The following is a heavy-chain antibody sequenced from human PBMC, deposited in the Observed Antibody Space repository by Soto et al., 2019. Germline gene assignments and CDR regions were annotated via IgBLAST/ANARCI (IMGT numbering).Heavy chain of an antibody. Sequence: SETLSLTCAVYGGSFSGYYWSWIRQPPGKGLEWIGEINHSGSTNYNPSLKSRVTISVDTSKNQFSLKLSSVTAADTAVYYCARSVNWNYSTRYFDYWGQGTLVTVSS. CDR1: GGSFSGYY. V-gene: IGHV4-34*01. J-gene: IGHJ4*02. CDR2: INHSGST. D-gene: IGHD1-7*01. CDR3: ARSVNWNYSTRYFDY.